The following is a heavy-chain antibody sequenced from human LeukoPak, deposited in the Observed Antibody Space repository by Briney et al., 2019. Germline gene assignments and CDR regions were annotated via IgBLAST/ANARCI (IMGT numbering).Heavy chain of an antibody. J-gene: IGHJ6*04. CDR1: GGSFSGYY. D-gene: IGHD3-10*01. V-gene: IGHV4-34*01. CDR3: AREGITMVRGPDV. CDR2: INHSGST. Sequence: SETLSLTCAVYGGSFSGYYWSWIRQPPGKGLEWIGEINHSGSTNYNPSLKSRLTISVDKSKNQFSLKLSSVTAADTAVYYCAREGITMVRGPDVWGKGTTVTVSS.